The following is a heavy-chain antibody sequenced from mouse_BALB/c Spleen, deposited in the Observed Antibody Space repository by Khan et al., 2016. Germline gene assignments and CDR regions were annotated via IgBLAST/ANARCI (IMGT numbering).Heavy chain of an antibody. CDR3: ARWNGNSAMDY. CDR1: GYTFTDYA. D-gene: IGHD2-1*01. Sequence: QVQLQQSGPELVRPGVSVKISCKGSGYTFTDYAMHWVKQSHAKSLEWIGVISTYYGNTNYNQKFKGKATMTVDKSSSTAYMELASLTSEDSAIYYCARWNGNSAMDYWGQGTSVTVST. CDR2: ISTYYGNT. J-gene: IGHJ4*01. V-gene: IGHV1S137*01.